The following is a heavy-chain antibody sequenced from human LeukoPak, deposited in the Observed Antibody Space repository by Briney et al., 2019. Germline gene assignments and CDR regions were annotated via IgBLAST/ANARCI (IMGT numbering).Heavy chain of an antibody. J-gene: IGHJ3*02. CDR2: IYTSGST. CDR3: ARDHVSYYDSSGYYSLFNSPLDAFDI. Sequence: PSQTLSLTCTVSGGSISSGSYYWSWIRQPAGKGLEWIGRIYTSGSTNYNPSLKSRVTISVDTSKNQFSLKLSSVTAADTAVYYCARDHVSYYDSSGYYSLFNSPLDAFDIWGQGTMVTVSS. CDR1: GGSISSGSYY. D-gene: IGHD3-22*01. V-gene: IGHV4-61*02.